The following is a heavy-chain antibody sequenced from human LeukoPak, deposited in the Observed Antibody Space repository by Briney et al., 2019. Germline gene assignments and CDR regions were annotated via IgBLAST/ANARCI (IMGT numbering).Heavy chain of an antibody. J-gene: IGHJ4*02. V-gene: IGHV3-9*01. CDR2: ISWNSGSI. CDR3: AKARGYSSSWYLLIDY. Sequence: GRSLRLSCAASGFTFDDYAMHWVRHAPGKGLEWVSGISWNSGSIGYADSVKGRFTISRDNAKNSLYLQMNSLRAEDTALYYCAKARGYSSSWYLLIDYWGQGTLVTVSS. CDR1: GFTFDDYA. D-gene: IGHD6-13*01.